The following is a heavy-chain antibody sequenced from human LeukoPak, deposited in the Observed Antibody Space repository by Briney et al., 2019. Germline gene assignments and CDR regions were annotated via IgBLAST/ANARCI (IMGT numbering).Heavy chain of an antibody. Sequence: GGSLRLSCSASRFTFSSYTMNWVRQAPGKGLEWVSSIDPSSTYIYYADSVKGRVTIPRDNAQNSLYLQMNSLRAEDTAVYYCTRGSYGDYEYWGQGTLVTVSS. J-gene: IGHJ4*02. V-gene: IGHV3-21*01. D-gene: IGHD4-17*01. CDR1: RFTFSSYT. CDR2: IDPSSTYI. CDR3: TRGSYGDYEY.